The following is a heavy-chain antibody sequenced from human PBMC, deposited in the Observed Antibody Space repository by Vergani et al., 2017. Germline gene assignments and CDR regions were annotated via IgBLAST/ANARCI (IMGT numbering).Heavy chain of an antibody. V-gene: IGHV3-23*03. CDR1: GFTFSSYA. Sequence: EVQLLESGGGLVQPGGSLRLSCAASGFTFSSYAMSWVRQAPGKGLEWVSVIYSGGSSTYYADSVKGRFTISRDNSKNTLYLQMNSLRAEDTAVYYCAKDFPDSGPVAGYWGQGTLVTVSS. J-gene: IGHJ4*02. CDR3: AKDFPDSGPVAGY. D-gene: IGHD3-3*01. CDR2: IYSGGSST.